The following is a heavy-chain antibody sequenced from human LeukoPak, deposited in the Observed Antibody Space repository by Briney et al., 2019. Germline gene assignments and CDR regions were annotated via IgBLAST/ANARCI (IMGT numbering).Heavy chain of an antibody. CDR3: ARGVRGAAHHPFDY. J-gene: IGHJ4*02. CDR2: SYYSGST. CDR1: GGSISSSIYY. D-gene: IGHD1-26*01. V-gene: IGHV4-39*07. Sequence: SETLSLTCTVSGGSISSSIYYWGWIRQPPGKGLEWIGSSYYSGSTYYNPSLKSRVTISVDTSKNQFSLKLSSVTAADTAVYYCARGVRGAAHHPFDYWGQGTLVTVSS.